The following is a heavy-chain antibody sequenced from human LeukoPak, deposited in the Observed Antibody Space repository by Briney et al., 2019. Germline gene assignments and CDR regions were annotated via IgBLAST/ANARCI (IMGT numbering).Heavy chain of an antibody. Sequence: PGGSLRLSCAASGLTFSSHWMHWVRQAPGKGLVWVSRITNDGSSTTYADSVKGRFTISRDNAKNTLYLQMNSLTDEDTAVYYCAKKWGVGTTTLDYFDYWGQGTLVTVSS. J-gene: IGHJ4*02. CDR2: ITNDGSST. CDR1: GLTFSSHW. D-gene: IGHD1-26*01. V-gene: IGHV3-74*01. CDR3: AKKWGVGTTTLDYFDY.